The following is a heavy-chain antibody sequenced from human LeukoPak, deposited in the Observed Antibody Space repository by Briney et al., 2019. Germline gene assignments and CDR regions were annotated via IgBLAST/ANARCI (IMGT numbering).Heavy chain of an antibody. D-gene: IGHD3-10*01. CDR3: ARSVYFGSAFDY. CDR2: IHYIGTT. Sequence: SETLSLTCTVSGGSISSHYWSWIRQPPGKGLEWIGYIHYIGTTNYNPSLKSRVTISVDTSKNQFSLKLISVTAADTAVYYCARSVYFGSAFDYWGQGNLVTVSS. CDR1: GGSISSHY. J-gene: IGHJ4*02. V-gene: IGHV4-59*11.